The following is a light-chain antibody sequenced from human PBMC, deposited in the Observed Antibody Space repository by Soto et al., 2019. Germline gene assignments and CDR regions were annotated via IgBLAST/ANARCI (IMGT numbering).Light chain of an antibody. CDR3: QQYAIPSMS. J-gene: IGKJ5*01. V-gene: IGKV1-5*03. CDR2: KAS. CDR1: QSINSW. Sequence: DIQMTQSPSTLSASVGDRVTITCVASQSINSWLAWYQQKPGKAPNLLISKASSLNSGVPSRFTGSGSGTEFTLTISSLQPDDSATYFCQQYAIPSMSFGQGTRLEIK.